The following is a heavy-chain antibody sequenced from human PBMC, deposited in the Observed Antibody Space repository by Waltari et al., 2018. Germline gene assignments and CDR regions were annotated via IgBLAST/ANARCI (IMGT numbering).Heavy chain of an antibody. D-gene: IGHD4-17*01. CDR1: GGSISTNYN. Sequence: QLQLQESGPGLVKPSETLSLTCTVSGGSISTNYNWGWIRQPPGKGLGWMGNMQCRGGTFYNTSLGIRVTRSLDTWKNQFSLRLSSVGAADTAVYFCGRIAFGDEGGYFQYWGQGTLVTVSS. V-gene: IGHV4-39*01. CDR3: GRIAFGDEGGYFQY. CDR2: MQCRGGT. J-gene: IGHJ1*01.